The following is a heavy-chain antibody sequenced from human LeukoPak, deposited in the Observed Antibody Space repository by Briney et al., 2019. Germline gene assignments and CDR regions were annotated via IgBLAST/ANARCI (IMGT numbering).Heavy chain of an antibody. CDR1: GFTFRNYA. Sequence: GGSLRLSCTASGFTFRNYAFHWVRQVPGKGLEWVAVISYDGSNKYHADSVKGRFTISRDSSKNTLFLQMNSLRAEDTAVYYCARSLYTVTNAFDYWGQGTLVTVSS. CDR3: ARSLYTVTNAFDY. D-gene: IGHD4-17*01. J-gene: IGHJ4*02. V-gene: IGHV3-30-3*01. CDR2: ISYDGSNK.